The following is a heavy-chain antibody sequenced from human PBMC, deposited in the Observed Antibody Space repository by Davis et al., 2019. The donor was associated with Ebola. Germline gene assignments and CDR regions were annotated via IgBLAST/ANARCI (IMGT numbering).Heavy chain of an antibody. J-gene: IGHJ4*02. CDR3: ARLMGWGDTALSRWGNFDN. CDR2: IYPADSDT. D-gene: IGHD5-18*01. Sequence: PGGSLRLSCKGSGYRFTSYWIGWVRQTPGKGLEWMGIIYPADSDTKYSPSFQGQVTISADKSISTAYLQWSSLKASATAMYYCARLMGWGDTALSRWGNFDNWGQGTLVTVPS. CDR1: GYRFTSYW. V-gene: IGHV5-51*01.